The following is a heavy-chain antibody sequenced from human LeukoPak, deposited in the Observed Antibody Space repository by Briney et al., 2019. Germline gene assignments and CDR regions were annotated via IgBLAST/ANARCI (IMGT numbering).Heavy chain of an antibody. CDR3: AKYLSLLAAAGYYYGMDV. Sequence: PGGSLRLSCAASGFTFSSYAMSWVRQAPGKGLEWVSAISGSGGSTYYADSVKGRFTISRDNSKNTLYLQMNSLRAEDTAVYYCAKYLSLLAAAGYYYGMDVWGQGTTVTVSS. J-gene: IGHJ6*02. D-gene: IGHD6-13*01. CDR2: ISGSGGST. V-gene: IGHV3-23*01. CDR1: GFTFSSYA.